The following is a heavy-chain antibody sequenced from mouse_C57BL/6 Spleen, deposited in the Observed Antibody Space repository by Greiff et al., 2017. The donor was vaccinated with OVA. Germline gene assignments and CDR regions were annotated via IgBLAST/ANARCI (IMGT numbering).Heavy chain of an antibody. CDR3: ARLLLRSYFDY. V-gene: IGHV7-3*01. D-gene: IGHD1-1*01. CDR2: IRNKANGYTT. Sequence: EVKLVESGGGLVQPGGSLSLSCAASGFTFTDYYMSWVRQPPGTALEWLGFIRNKANGYTTEYSASVKGRFTISRDNSQSILYLQMHALRAEDSATYYCARLLLRSYFDYWGQGTTLTVSS. CDR1: GFTFTDYY. J-gene: IGHJ2*01.